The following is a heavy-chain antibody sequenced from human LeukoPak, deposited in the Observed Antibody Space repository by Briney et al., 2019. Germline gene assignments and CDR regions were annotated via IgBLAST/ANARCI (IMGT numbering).Heavy chain of an antibody. CDR2: TYYRSRWYN. V-gene: IGHV6-1*01. CDR3: ARLDANFADF. D-gene: IGHD1-7*01. J-gene: IGHJ4*02. Sequence: SQTLSLTCAISGDSVSSNSAAWNWSRQSPSRGLEWLGRTYYRSRWYNDYAVSVKSRISISPDTSRNQFSLQLDSVTPEDTAVYYCARLDANFADFWGQGTLVTVSS. CDR1: GDSVSSNSAA.